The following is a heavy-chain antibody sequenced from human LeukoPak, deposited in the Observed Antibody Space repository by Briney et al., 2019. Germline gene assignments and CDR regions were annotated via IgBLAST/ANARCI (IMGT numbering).Heavy chain of an antibody. CDR3: ARDWYHAFDF. Sequence: TSGGSLRLSCAASGFTFTNTWMNWVRQAPGKGLEWVGRIKSKSGGGTTDYAAPVKGRFTISRDDSKNTLYLQMNSLKTEDTAVYYCARDWYHAFDFWGQGTMVTVSS. V-gene: IGHV3-15*07. CDR2: IKSKSGGGTT. CDR1: GFTFTNTW. J-gene: IGHJ3*01. D-gene: IGHD3-9*01.